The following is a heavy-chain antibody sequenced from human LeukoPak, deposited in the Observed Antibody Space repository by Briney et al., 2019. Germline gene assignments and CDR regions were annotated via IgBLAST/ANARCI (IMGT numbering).Heavy chain of an antibody. CDR2: INPNSGGT. Sequence: ASVKVSCKASGYTFTGYYMHWVRQAPGQGLEWMGWINPNSGGTNYAQKFQGRVTMTRDTSISTAYMELSRLRFDDTAVYYCARGPYYYDSSGYYDYWGQGTLVTVSS. D-gene: IGHD3-22*01. V-gene: IGHV1-2*02. J-gene: IGHJ4*02. CDR3: ARGPYYYDSSGYYDY. CDR1: GYTFTGYY.